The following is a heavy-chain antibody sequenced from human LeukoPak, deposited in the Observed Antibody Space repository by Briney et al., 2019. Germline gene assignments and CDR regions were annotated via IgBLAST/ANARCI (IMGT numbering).Heavy chain of an antibody. D-gene: IGHD2-15*01. CDR3: ARYRSGGSSGYYYYMDV. Sequence: SETLSLTCTVSGGSISSSNYYWGWIRQPPGKGLEWIGYIYYSGSTNYNPSLKSRVTISVDTSKNQFSLKLSSVTAADTAVYYCARYRSGGSSGYYYYMDVWGKGTTVTISS. J-gene: IGHJ6*03. CDR1: GGSISSSNYY. V-gene: IGHV4-61*05. CDR2: IYYSGST.